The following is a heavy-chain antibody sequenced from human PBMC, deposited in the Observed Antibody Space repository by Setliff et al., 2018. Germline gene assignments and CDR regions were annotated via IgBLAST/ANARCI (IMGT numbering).Heavy chain of an antibody. CDR1: GGSISSSXXX. D-gene: IGHD3-3*01. Sequence: PSETLSLTCTVSGGSISSSXXXWGWIRQPPGKGLEWIGSIYYSGSTYYNPSLXXXXTXXXXXXXXXXXXXXXXXXXXXXXVXXXARRETYYNFWSGYFDYWGQGTLVTVSS. CDR2: IYYSGST. V-gene: IGHV4-39*01. CDR3: ARRETYYNFWSGYFDY. J-gene: IGHJ4*02.